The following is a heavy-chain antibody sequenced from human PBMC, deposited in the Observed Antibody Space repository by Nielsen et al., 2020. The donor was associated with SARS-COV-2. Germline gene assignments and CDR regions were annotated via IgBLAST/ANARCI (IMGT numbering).Heavy chain of an antibody. CDR1: GFTFSSYA. CDR3: TTGRYYYDSSGYSNDAFDI. Sequence: GGSLRLSCAASGFTFSSYAMSWVRQAPGKGLEWVGRIKSKTDGGTTDYAAPVKGRFTISRDDSKNTLYLQMNSLKTEDTAVYYCTTGRYYYDSSGYSNDAFDIWGQGTMVTVSS. CDR2: IKSKTDGGTT. V-gene: IGHV3-15*01. J-gene: IGHJ3*02. D-gene: IGHD3-22*01.